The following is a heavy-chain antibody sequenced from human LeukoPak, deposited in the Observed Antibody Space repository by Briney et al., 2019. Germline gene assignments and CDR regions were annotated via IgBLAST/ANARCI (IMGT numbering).Heavy chain of an antibody. J-gene: IGHJ6*03. CDR1: GYTFTSNA. V-gene: IGHV7-4-1*02. CDR3: ARLTGTHYYFYYMDV. D-gene: IGHD1-7*01. Sequence: ASVKVSCKASGYTFTSNAMNWVRQAPGQGLEWMGWINTDTGNPTYAQGFTGRFVLSLDTSVSTAYLQISSLKAEDTAVYYCARLTGTHYYFYYMDVWGIGTTVTVSS. CDR2: INTDTGNP.